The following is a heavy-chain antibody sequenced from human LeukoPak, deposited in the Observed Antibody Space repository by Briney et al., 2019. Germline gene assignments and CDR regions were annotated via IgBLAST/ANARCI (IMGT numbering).Heavy chain of an antibody. D-gene: IGHD2-2*01. J-gene: IGHJ5*02. CDR2: IKQDGSEK. CDR1: GFTFSSYW. V-gene: IGHV3-7*01. Sequence: PGGSLRLSCAASGFTFSSYWMSWVRQAPGKGLEWVANIKQDGSEKYYVDSVKGRFTISRDNAKNSLYLQMNSLRAEDTAVYYCARAGGVVVQRTWFDPWGQGTLATVSS. CDR3: ARAGGVVVQRTWFDP.